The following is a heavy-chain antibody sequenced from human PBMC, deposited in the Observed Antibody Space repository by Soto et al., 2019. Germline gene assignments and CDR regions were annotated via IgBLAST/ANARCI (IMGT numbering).Heavy chain of an antibody. CDR1: GGSVSSGSYY. D-gene: IGHD3-22*01. CDR3: ARREKYYDSSGPFDY. Sequence: PSETLSLTCTVSGGSVSSGSYYWSWIRQPPGKGLEWIGYIYYSGSTNYNPSLKSRVTISVDTSKNQFSLKLSSVTAADTAVYYCARREKYYDSSGPFDYWGQGILVTVSS. J-gene: IGHJ4*02. V-gene: IGHV4-61*01. CDR2: IYYSGST.